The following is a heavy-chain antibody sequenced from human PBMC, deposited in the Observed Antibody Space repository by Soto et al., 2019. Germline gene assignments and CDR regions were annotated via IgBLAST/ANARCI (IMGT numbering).Heavy chain of an antibody. CDR2: LIPIFGAA. D-gene: IGHD3-16*02. CDR3: ARGRSSPNFDP. CDR1: GGTFTNFV. J-gene: IGHJ5*02. V-gene: IGHV1-69*01. Sequence: QVQLVQSGAEVRKPGSSVKVSCKISGGTFTNFVISWLRQSPGQGLEWMGGLIPIFGAANLEQKFQGRVTITAVESTSTVNMELSSLTSEDTAVDYCARGRSSPNFDPWGQGTLVTVSS.